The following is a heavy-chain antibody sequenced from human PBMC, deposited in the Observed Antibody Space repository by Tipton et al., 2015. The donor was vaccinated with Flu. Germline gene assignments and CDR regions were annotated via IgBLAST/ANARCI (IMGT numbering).Heavy chain of an antibody. CDR2: IYYSGST. CDR1: GGSISSGGYY. V-gene: IGHV4-31*03. CDR3: ARSVTYYYDSSGSTFDY. D-gene: IGHD6-19*01. Sequence: TLSLTCTVSGGSISSGGYYWSWIRQHPGKGLEWIGYIYYSGSTYYNPSLKSRVTISVDTSKNQFSLKLSSVTAADTAVYYCARSVTYYYDSSGSTFDYWGQGTLVTVSS. J-gene: IGHJ4*02.